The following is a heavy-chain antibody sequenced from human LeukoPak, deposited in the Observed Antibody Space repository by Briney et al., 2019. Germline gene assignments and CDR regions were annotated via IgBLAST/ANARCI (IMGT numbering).Heavy chain of an antibody. CDR3: ARTGSGYSYGYRPYYMDV. J-gene: IGHJ6*03. CDR2: INSDGSST. Sequence: GGSLRLSCAASGFTFSSYWMHWVRQAPGKGLVWVSRINSDGSSTSYADSVKGRFTISRDNAKNTLYLQMNSLRAEDTAVYYCARTGSGYSYGYRPYYMDVWGKGTTATVSS. D-gene: IGHD5-18*01. CDR1: GFTFSSYW. V-gene: IGHV3-74*01.